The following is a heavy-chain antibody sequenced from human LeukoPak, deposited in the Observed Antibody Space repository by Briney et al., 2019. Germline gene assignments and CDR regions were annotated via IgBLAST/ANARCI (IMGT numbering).Heavy chain of an antibody. CDR3: AKRGVVIRVFLVGFHKEAYYFDS. CDR2: LSGSGGGT. Sequence: GGSLRLSCAVSGITLSNYGMSWVRQAPGKGLEWVAGLSGSGGGTNYADAVQGRFTISRDNPKNTLYLQMNSLRAEDTAVYFCAKRGVVIRVFLVGFHKEAYYFDSWGQGALVTISS. CDR1: GITLSNYG. J-gene: IGHJ4*02. V-gene: IGHV3-23*01. D-gene: IGHD3-10*01.